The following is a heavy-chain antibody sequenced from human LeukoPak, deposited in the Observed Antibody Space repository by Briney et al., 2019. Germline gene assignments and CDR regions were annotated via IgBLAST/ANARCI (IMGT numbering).Heavy chain of an antibody. Sequence: ASVKVSCKASGGTFISYAISWVRQAPGQGLEWMGGIIPIFGTANYAQKFQGRVTITADESMSTAYMELSSLRSEDTAVYYCARACGGGSCRRNWFDPWGQGTLVTVSS. J-gene: IGHJ5*02. D-gene: IGHD2-15*01. CDR1: GGTFISYA. CDR2: IIPIFGTA. V-gene: IGHV1-69*13. CDR3: ARACGGGSCRRNWFDP.